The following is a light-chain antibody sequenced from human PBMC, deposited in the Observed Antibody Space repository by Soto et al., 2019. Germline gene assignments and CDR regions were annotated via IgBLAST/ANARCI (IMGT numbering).Light chain of an antibody. CDR3: QQYSDSPPT. V-gene: IGKV3-20*01. CDR2: GAS. J-gene: IGKJ1*01. Sequence: EIVLTHSPGTLSLSPGEIATLSCRASQSVSSNYLAWYQQKPGQAPSLLIFGASNRATGIPDRFSGSGSGTDFNFTIGRLEPEDFAMYYCQQYSDSPPTFGQGTKVDI. CDR1: QSVSSNY.